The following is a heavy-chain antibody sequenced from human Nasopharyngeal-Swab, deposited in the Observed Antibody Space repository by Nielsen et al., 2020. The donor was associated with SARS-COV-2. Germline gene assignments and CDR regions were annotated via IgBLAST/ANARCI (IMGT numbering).Heavy chain of an antibody. J-gene: IGHJ4*02. V-gene: IGHV4-31*03. Sequence: SDTLSLTCTVSGGSISSGGYYWSWIRQHPGKGLEWIGYIYYSGSTYYNPSLKSRVTISVDTSKNQFSLKLSSVTAADTAVYYCARRGGVTIPFDYWGQGTLVTVSS. CDR3: ARRGGVTIPFDY. CDR2: IYYSGST. D-gene: IGHD3-3*01. CDR1: GGSISSGGYY.